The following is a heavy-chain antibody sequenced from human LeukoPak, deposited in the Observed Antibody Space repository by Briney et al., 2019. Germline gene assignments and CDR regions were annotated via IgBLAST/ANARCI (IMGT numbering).Heavy chain of an antibody. J-gene: IGHJ5*02. CDR2: IYYSGST. Sequence: SETLSLTCTVSGGSISSYYWSWIRQSPGKGLEWIGYIYYSGSTNYNPSLKSRVTISVDTSKNQFSLKLSSVTAADTAVYYCARVAGTGWFDPWGQGTLVTVS. D-gene: IGHD6-13*01. CDR3: ARVAGTGWFDP. V-gene: IGHV4-59*01. CDR1: GGSISSYY.